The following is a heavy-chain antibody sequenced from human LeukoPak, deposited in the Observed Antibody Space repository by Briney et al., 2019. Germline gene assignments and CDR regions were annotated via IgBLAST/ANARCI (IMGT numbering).Heavy chain of an antibody. CDR3: ARGLVPPDY. V-gene: IGHV3-23*01. J-gene: IGHJ4*02. CDR1: GFTFSSYA. Sequence: TGGSLRLSCAASGFTFSSYAMSWVRQAPGKGLEWVSAISGSGGSTYYADSVKGRFTISRENAKNSLYLQMSSLRAEDTAVYYCARGLVPPDYWGQGILVTVSS. D-gene: IGHD4-23*01. CDR2: ISGSGGST.